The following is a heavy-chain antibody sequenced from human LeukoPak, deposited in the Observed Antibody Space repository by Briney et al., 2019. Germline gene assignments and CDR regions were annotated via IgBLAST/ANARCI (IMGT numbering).Heavy chain of an antibody. V-gene: IGHV3-30-3*01. CDR2: ISYDGSNT. J-gene: IGHJ4*02. D-gene: IGHD3-10*01. CDR3: ARGSPSAGWFDYFDY. Sequence: GASLRLSCAASGFTFSSYAMHWVRQAPGKGLEWVALISYDGSNTYYADSVKGRFTISRDNSKNTLYLQMNSLRPEDTAVYYCARGSPSAGWFDYFDYWGQGSLVTVSS. CDR1: GFTFSSYA.